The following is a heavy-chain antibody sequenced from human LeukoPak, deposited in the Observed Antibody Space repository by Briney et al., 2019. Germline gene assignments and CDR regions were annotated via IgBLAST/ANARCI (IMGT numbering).Heavy chain of an antibody. D-gene: IGHD5-12*01. Sequence: PGGTLRLSCAASGFTFSSYEMNWVRQAPGKGLEWVSYISSSSSDMYYADSVKGRFTISRDNAKNSLYLQMNSLRAEDTAVYYCARVFRYSGYEPIFYYMDVWGKGTTVTVSS. V-gene: IGHV3-21*05. CDR3: ARVFRYSGYEPIFYYMDV. J-gene: IGHJ6*03. CDR2: ISSSSSDM. CDR1: GFTFSSYE.